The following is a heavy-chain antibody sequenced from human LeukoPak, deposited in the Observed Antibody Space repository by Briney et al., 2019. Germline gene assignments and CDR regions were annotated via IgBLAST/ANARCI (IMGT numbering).Heavy chain of an antibody. CDR3: ARGPMVRGVSLRYYYYYMDV. Sequence: GGSLRLSCAASGFTFSSYSMNWVRQAPGKGLEWVSSISSSSSYIYYADSVKGRFTISRDNAKNSLYLQMNSLRAEDTAVYYCARGPMVRGVSLRYYYYYMDVWGKGTTVTISS. V-gene: IGHV3-21*01. CDR2: ISSSSSYI. D-gene: IGHD3-10*01. J-gene: IGHJ6*03. CDR1: GFTFSSYS.